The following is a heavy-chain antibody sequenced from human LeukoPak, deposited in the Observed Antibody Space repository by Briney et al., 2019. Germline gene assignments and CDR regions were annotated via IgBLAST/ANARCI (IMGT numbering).Heavy chain of an antibody. D-gene: IGHD1-26*01. CDR2: VHKSGST. CDR3: AKEIVGAPTPGAY. V-gene: IGHV4-4*02. Sequence: SGTLSLTCDVSGGSISDRTWWSWVRQPPGKGLEWIGEVHKSGSTNYYPSLQSRVTISIDKSKNQIALELTSVTAADTAVYYCAKEIVGAPTPGAYWGQGILVTVSS. J-gene: IGHJ4*02. CDR1: GGSISDRTW.